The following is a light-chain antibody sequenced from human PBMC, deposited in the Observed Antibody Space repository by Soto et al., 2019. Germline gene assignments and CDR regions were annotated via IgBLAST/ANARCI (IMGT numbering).Light chain of an antibody. CDR1: HDITRY. J-gene: IGKJ2*01. CDR2: DVS. V-gene: IGKV1-33*01. Sequence: DIQMTQSPPSLSAPVGDRVTITCQASHDITRYLNWNQRKPGKAPKLLIYDVSNLETGVPSRFSGSGSGTEFTFTISSLQPEDIATYYCQQYDNLPYTFGQGTRLEIK. CDR3: QQYDNLPYT.